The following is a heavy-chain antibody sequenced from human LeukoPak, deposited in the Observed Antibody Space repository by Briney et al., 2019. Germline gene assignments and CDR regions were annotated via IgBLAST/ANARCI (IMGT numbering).Heavy chain of an antibody. Sequence: PGGPLRLSCAASGFTFSDYYMSWIRQAPGKGLEWVSYISSSGSTIYYADSVKGRFTISRDNAKNSLYLQMNSLRAEDTAVYYCAKEGAPYYDISNWFDPWGQGTPVTVSS. J-gene: IGHJ5*02. V-gene: IGHV3-11*04. CDR3: AKEGAPYYDISNWFDP. D-gene: IGHD3-9*01. CDR1: GFTFSDYY. CDR2: ISSSGSTI.